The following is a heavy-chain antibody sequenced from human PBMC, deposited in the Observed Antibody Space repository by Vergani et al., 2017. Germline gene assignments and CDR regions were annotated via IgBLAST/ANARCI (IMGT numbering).Heavy chain of an antibody. CDR2: IYYSGST. V-gene: IGHV4-39*01. J-gene: IGHJ5*02. D-gene: IGHD2-2*01. CDR1: GGSISSSSYY. CDR3: ARRPSSGSGTSCCKAGFDP. Sequence: QLQLQESGPGLVKPSETLSLTCTVSGGSISSSSYYWGWIRQPPGKGLEWIGSIYYSGSTYYNPSLKSRVTISVDTSKNQFSLKLSSVTAADTAVYYCARRPSSGSGTSCCKAGFDPWGQGTLVTVSS.